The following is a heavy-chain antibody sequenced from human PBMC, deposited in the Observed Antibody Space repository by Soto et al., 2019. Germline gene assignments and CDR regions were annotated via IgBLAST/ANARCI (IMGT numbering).Heavy chain of an antibody. CDR2: IIPILGIA. Sequence: ASVKVSCKASGGTFSSYTISWVRQAPGQGLEWMGRIIPILGIANYAQKFQGRVTITADKSTSTAYMELSSLRSEDTAVYYCVRDSGYSSGWYVYWGQGTLVTVSS. CDR3: VRDSGYSSGWYVY. CDR1: GGTFSSYT. D-gene: IGHD6-19*01. V-gene: IGHV1-69*04. J-gene: IGHJ4*02.